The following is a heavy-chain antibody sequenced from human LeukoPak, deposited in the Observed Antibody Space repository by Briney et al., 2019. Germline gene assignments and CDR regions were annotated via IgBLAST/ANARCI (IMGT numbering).Heavy chain of an antibody. Sequence: GGSLRLSCAASGFTFSSYSMNWVRQAPGKGLEWISYISSSTDTIYYADSVRGRFTVSRDNAKNSLYLQMNSLRAEDTAVYYCARDLTGGYFDYWGQGTLVTVSS. CDR2: ISSSTDTI. CDR1: GFTFSSYS. J-gene: IGHJ4*02. D-gene: IGHD7-27*01. V-gene: IGHV3-48*04. CDR3: ARDLTGGYFDY.